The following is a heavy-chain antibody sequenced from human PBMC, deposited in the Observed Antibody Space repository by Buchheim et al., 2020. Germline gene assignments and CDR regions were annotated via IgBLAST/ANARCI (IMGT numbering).Heavy chain of an antibody. CDR3: ARHQGYCSGGSCYLANWFDP. J-gene: IGHJ5*02. Sequence: QVQLQQWGAGLLKPSETLSLTCAVYGGSFSGYYWSWIRQPPGKGLEWIGEINHSGSTNYNPSLKSRVTISVDTSKNQFSLKLSSVTAADTAVYYCARHQGYCSGGSCYLANWFDPWGQGTL. V-gene: IGHV4-34*01. CDR1: GGSFSGYY. CDR2: INHSGST. D-gene: IGHD2-15*01.